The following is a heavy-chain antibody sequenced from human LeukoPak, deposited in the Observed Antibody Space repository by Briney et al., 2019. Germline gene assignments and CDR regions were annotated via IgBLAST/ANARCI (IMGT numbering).Heavy chain of an antibody. CDR1: GFTFGSYA. V-gene: IGHV3-23*01. Sequence: GGSLRLSCAASGFTFGSYAMSWVRQAPGKGLEWVSAISGSGGSTYYADSVKGRFTISRDNSKNTLYLQMNSLRAEDTAVYYCAKVMTRTMVRGVPPSDYWGQGTLVTVSS. D-gene: IGHD3-10*01. CDR2: ISGSGGST. CDR3: AKVMTRTMVRGVPPSDY. J-gene: IGHJ4*02.